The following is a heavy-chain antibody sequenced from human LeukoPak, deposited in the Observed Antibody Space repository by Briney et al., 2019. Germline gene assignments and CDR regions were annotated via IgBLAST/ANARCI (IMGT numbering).Heavy chain of an antibody. CDR2: ISDDGSNK. CDR1: GFTFSNYA. CDR3: ARGLDQVEQQLEFYFDY. J-gene: IGHJ4*02. Sequence: GGSLRLSCAASGFTFSNYAIHWVRQAPGKGLEWVAYISDDGSNKFYADSVKGPFTISRDNSKNTLYVQMNSLRPDDTAVYYCARGLDQVEQQLEFYFDYWGQGTLVTVSS. D-gene: IGHD6-13*01. V-gene: IGHV3-30-3*01.